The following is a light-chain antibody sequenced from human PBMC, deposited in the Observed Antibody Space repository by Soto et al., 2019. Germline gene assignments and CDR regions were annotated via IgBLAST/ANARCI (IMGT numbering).Light chain of an antibody. V-gene: IGLV2-14*03. CDR2: DVT. CDR3: ISFTSSGAHV. Sequence: QSALTQPASVSGSPGQSITITCTGTSSDVGGHNYVSWYQQHPGKVPKLIIYDVTNRPSGVSNRFSASKSDNTASLTISGLQAEDGADYYCISFTSSGAHVFGSGTKVTVL. J-gene: IGLJ1*01. CDR1: SSDVGGHNY.